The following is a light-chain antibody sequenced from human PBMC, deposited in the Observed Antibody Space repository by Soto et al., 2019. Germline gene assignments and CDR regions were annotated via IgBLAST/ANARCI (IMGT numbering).Light chain of an antibody. CDR3: SEYTTSSTLV. CDR1: SRDIGAYNL. V-gene: IGLV2-14*01. J-gene: IGLJ2*01. CDR2: EVS. Sequence: QSALTQPASVSGSPGQSITISCTGTSRDIGAYNLVSWYQQPPGKAPKLLIYEVSNRPSGVSYRFSGSKSGTTASLTISRLLHDDEADYYCSEYTTSSTLVFGGGTKLTVL.